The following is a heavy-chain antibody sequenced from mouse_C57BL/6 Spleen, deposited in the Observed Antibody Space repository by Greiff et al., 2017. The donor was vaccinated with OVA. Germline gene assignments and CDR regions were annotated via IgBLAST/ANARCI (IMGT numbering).Heavy chain of an antibody. V-gene: IGHV14-2*01. J-gene: IGHJ4*01. CDR3: ASSSITTVVADYAMDY. D-gene: IGHD1-1*01. CDR1: GFNIKDYY. Sequence: VHVKQSGAELVKPGASVKLSCTASGFNIKDYYMHWVKQRTEQGLEWIGRIDPEDGETKYAPNFQGKATITADTTSNTAYLQLSSLTSEDTAVYYCASSSITTVVADYAMDYWGQGTSVTVSS. CDR2: IDPEDGET.